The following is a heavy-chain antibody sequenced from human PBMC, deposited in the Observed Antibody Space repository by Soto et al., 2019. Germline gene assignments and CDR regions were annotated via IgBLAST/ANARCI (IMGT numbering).Heavy chain of an antibody. CDR2: AYHSGST. V-gene: IGHV4-4*02. CDR1: GASVTLSNW. D-gene: IGHD4-17*01. J-gene: IGHJ3*01. CDR3: ARATDHYGDAYDV. Sequence: QMQLQQWGPGLVKPSGTLSLTCTVSGASVTLSNWWTWIRQSPGRGLEWIGQAYHSGSTNYNPSLETRVTISVDTSKNLFSLNLTSVTAADTAVYYCARATDHYGDAYDVWGQGTSVTVSS.